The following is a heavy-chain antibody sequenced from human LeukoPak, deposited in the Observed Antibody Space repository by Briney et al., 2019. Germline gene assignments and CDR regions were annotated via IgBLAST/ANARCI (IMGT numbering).Heavy chain of an antibody. CDR2: ISSSSYI. CDR3: ARDLMAFIAAAGSYYYYMDV. Sequence: GGSLRLSCAASGFTFSTYSMNWVRQAPGKGLEWVSSISSSSYIYYADSVKGRFTISRDNAKNSLYLQMNSLRAEDTAVYYCARDLMAFIAAAGSYYYYMDVWGKGTTVTVSS. CDR1: GFTFSTYS. V-gene: IGHV3-21*01. D-gene: IGHD6-13*01. J-gene: IGHJ6*03.